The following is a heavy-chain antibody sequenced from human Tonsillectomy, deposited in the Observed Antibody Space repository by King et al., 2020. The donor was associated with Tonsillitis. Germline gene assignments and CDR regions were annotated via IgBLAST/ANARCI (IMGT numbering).Heavy chain of an antibody. D-gene: IGHD1-26*01. Sequence: VQLVESGGGLVQPGGSLRLSCAASGFTFSDYAMSWVRQAPGKGLDWVSAIGGSGGSTFYADSVKGRFTISRDNSKNTRYFQMNSLRAEDTAVYFCAKGLYSGTYSAFDYWGQGPLVTVSS. V-gene: IGHV3-23*04. J-gene: IGHJ4*02. CDR1: GFTFSDYA. CDR3: AKGLYSGTYSAFDY. CDR2: IGGSGGST.